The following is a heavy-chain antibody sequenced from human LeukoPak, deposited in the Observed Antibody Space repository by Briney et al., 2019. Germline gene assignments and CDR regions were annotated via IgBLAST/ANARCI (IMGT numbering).Heavy chain of an antibody. V-gene: IGHV3-21*01. D-gene: IGHD3-22*01. CDR2: ISSSSSYI. CDR1: GFTFSDYS. CDR3: ARDGGYYDSSGYFAFDY. Sequence: GGSLRLSCAVSGFTFSDYSMNWVRQAPGKGLEWVSSISSSSSYIYYADSVKGRFTISRDNAKNSLYLQMNSLRAEDTAVYYCARDGGYYDSSGYFAFDYWGQGTLVTVS. J-gene: IGHJ4*02.